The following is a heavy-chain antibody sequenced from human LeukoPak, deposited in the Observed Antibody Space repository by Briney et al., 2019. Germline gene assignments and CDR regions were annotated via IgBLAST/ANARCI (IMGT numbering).Heavy chain of an antibody. CDR3: TRGEVGAPLDY. Sequence: GGSLRLSCAASGFIFSHYGMHWVRQAPGKGLEWVAVISYDGSNKHYADSVKGRFTISRDNSKNTLYLQMNSLRAEDTAVYYCTRGEVGAPLDYWGQGTLVTVSS. CDR1: GFIFSHYG. V-gene: IGHV3-30*19. CDR2: ISYDGSNK. D-gene: IGHD1-26*01. J-gene: IGHJ4*02.